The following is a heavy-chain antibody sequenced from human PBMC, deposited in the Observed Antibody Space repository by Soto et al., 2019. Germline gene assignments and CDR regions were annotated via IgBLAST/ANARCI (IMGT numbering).Heavy chain of an antibody. J-gene: IGHJ6*02. D-gene: IGHD3-10*01. CDR2: IYYSGST. CDR1: GGSISSSGYY. Sequence: PSETLSVTCTVSGGSISSSGYYWGWIRQPPGKGLEWIGTIYYSGSTYYSPSLKSRVTISEDTSKNQFSLKLSSVTAADTAVYFCARHVFITVVLGTTVTFEYYNGMDVWGPGTTVTVSS. V-gene: IGHV4-39*01. CDR3: ARHVFITVVLGTTVTFEYYNGMDV.